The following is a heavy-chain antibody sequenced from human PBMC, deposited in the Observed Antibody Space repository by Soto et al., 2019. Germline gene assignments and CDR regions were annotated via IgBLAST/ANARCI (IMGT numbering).Heavy chain of an antibody. V-gene: IGHV3-9*01. J-gene: IGHJ6*02. CDR3: AKVVVPAANYYYYRMDA. CDR2: INWNSGSI. CDR1: GFTFDDDA. D-gene: IGHD2-2*01. Sequence: LRLSCAASGFTFDDDAMHGVRQALGKGLEWVSGINWNSGSIGYADSVKGRFTISRDNAKNSLYLQMNSLRAEDTALYYCAKVVVPAANYYYYRMDAWGQGTTVPVSS.